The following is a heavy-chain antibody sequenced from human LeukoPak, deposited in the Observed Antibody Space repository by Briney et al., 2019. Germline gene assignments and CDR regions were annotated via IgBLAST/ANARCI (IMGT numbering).Heavy chain of an antibody. J-gene: IGHJ4*02. CDR1: GFTFSRYA. V-gene: IGHV3-7*01. CDR2: IKQDGSEK. Sequence: PGGSLRLSCAASGFTFSRYAMSWVRQAPGKGLEWVANIKQDGSEKYYVDSVKGRFTISRDNAKNSLYLQMNSLRAEDTAVYYCARDSPSSTSWGYWGQGTLVTVSS. CDR3: ARDSPSSTSWGY. D-gene: IGHD2-2*01.